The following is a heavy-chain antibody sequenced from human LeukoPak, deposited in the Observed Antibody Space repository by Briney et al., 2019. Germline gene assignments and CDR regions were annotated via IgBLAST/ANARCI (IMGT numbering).Heavy chain of an antibody. CDR2: IYSGGST. D-gene: IGHD6-19*01. J-gene: IGHJ3*02. CDR3: ARGAVAANDAFDI. Sequence: GGSLRLSCAASGFTVSSNYMSWVRQAPGKGLEWVSVIYSGGSTYYADSVKGRFTISRDNSKNTLYLQMNSLRAEDTAVYYCARGAVAANDAFDIWGQGTMVTVSS. CDR1: GFTVSSNY. V-gene: IGHV3-53*01.